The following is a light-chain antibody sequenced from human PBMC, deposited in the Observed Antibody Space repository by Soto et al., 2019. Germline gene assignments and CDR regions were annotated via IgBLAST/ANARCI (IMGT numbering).Light chain of an antibody. J-gene: IGKJ3*01. CDR1: QSVSSN. V-gene: IGKV3-15*01. CDR3: QQYNNWLPS. Sequence: EIVMTQSPSTLSVSPGERATLSCRASQSVSSNLAWYQQKPGQAPRLLIYGASTRATGIPARFSGSGSGTEFTLTISNLQSEDFAVYYCQQYNNWLPSFGPGTKVDIK. CDR2: GAS.